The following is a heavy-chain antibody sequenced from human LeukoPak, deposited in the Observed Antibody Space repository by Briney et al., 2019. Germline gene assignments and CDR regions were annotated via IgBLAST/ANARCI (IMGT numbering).Heavy chain of an antibody. Sequence: GGSLRLSCAASGFTFSSYGMHWVRQAPGKGLEWVAFIRYDGSNKYYADSVKGRFTISRDNSKNTLYLQMNSLRAEDTAVYYCAKVSSSSWYYYYYYYMDVWGKGTTVTISS. CDR1: GFTFSSYG. D-gene: IGHD6-13*01. CDR2: IRYDGSNK. CDR3: AKVSSSSWYYYYYYYMDV. V-gene: IGHV3-30*02. J-gene: IGHJ6*03.